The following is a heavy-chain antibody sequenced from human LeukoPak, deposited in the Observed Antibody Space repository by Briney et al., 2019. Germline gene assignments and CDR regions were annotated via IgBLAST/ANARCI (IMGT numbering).Heavy chain of an antibody. Sequence: PSETLSLTCTVSGGSVSSGSYYWTWIRQPPGKGLEWIGYIHYSGSTYYNPSLKSRVSISVDTSKNQFSLRLSSVTAADTAVYYCGRAGADSSGYYTIDYWGQGTLVTVSS. CDR3: GRAGADSSGYYTIDY. D-gene: IGHD3-22*01. J-gene: IGHJ4*02. V-gene: IGHV4-61*01. CDR1: GGSVSSGSYY. CDR2: IHYSGST.